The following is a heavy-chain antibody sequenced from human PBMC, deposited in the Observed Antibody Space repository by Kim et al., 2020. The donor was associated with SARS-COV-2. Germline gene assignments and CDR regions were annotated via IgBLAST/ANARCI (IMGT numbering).Heavy chain of an antibody. CDR1: GFTFDDYA. CDR2: ISWNSGSI. D-gene: IGHD6-13*01. Sequence: GGSLRLSCAASGFTFDDYAMHWVRQAPGKGLEWVSGISWNSGSIGYADSVKGRFTISRDNAKNSLYLQMNSLRAEDTALYYCAKDTHPLAAAGMIGGYNWFDPWGQGTLVTVSS. CDR3: AKDTHPLAAAGMIGGYNWFDP. J-gene: IGHJ5*02. V-gene: IGHV3-9*01.